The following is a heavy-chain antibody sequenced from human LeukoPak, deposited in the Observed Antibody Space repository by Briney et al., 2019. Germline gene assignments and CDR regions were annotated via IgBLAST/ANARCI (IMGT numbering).Heavy chain of an antibody. D-gene: IGHD1-1*01. J-gene: IGHJ4*02. V-gene: IGHV3-21*01. CDR3: ARALTTLTYEGY. CDR2: ISGSNSYI. Sequence: GGSLRLSCAASGFTFSSYTMHWIRQAPGKGLEWVSSISGSNSYIFYADSVKGRFTVSRDNAKDSLYLQVNSLRAEDTAVYYCARALTTLTYEGYWGQGTLVTVSS. CDR1: GFTFSSYT.